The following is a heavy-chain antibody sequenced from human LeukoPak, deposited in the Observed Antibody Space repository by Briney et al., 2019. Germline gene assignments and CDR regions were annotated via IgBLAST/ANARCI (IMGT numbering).Heavy chain of an antibody. Sequence: GASVKVSCKASGSTFTIYYMHWVRQAPGQGLKLMGIINPSGGSTSYAQKFQGRVTMTRDTSTSTVYMELSSLRSEDTAVYFCSRQKTEYDILTGYLSSNWFDPWGQGTLVTVSS. CDR3: SRQKTEYDILTGYLSSNWFDP. J-gene: IGHJ5*02. CDR2: INPSGGST. CDR1: GSTFTIYY. D-gene: IGHD3-9*01. V-gene: IGHV1-46*01.